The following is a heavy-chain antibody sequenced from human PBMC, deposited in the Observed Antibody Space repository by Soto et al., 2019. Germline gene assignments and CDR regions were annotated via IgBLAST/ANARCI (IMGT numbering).Heavy chain of an antibody. J-gene: IGHJ4*02. CDR1: GFTSSNYA. Sequence: PGGSLRFSCSASGFTSSNYAMHWVRQSPGKGLEYVSAINNNGDTTYYADSVKGRFTISRDNSKHTLYLQMSSLRAEDPAVYYCVGGASQLWPLVWGQGTLVTVSS. CDR2: INNNGDTT. CDR3: VGGASQLWPLV. V-gene: IGHV3-64D*08. D-gene: IGHD5-18*01.